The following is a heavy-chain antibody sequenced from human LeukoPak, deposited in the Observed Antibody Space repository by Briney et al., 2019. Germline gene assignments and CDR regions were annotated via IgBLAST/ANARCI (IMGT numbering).Heavy chain of an antibody. Sequence: PGGSLRLSCAASRFTFSIFAMNWVRQAPGKGLEWLSYISSSSTIYYADSVKGRFTISRDNAKNSLYLQLNSLRPEDTGLYYCARDRGGWPDYWGQGTLVTVSS. CDR2: ISSSSTI. CDR3: ARDRGGWPDY. J-gene: IGHJ4*02. CDR1: RFTFSIFA. V-gene: IGHV3-48*01. D-gene: IGHD6-19*01.